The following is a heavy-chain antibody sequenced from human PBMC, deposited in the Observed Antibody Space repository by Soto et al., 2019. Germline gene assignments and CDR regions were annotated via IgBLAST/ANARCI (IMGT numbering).Heavy chain of an antibody. Sequence: ESVGGVVQPGRSLRLSCAASGFTFRIYAMHWVRQAPGKGLECVAVISYDGSNKFYRDSVKGRFTISRDNSKNTLYLQINSLRYEDTAVYYCARGDREDIAVVIGARPGEYGVDVWGQGTTVTVSS. D-gene: IGHD2-15*01. CDR3: ARGDREDIAVVIGARPGEYGVDV. CDR1: GFTFRIYA. V-gene: IGHV3-30-3*01. CDR2: ISYDGSNK. J-gene: IGHJ6*02.